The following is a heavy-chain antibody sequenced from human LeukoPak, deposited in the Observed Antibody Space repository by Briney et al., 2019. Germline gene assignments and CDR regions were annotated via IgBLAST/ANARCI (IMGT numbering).Heavy chain of an antibody. D-gene: IGHD1-26*01. V-gene: IGHV3-11*05. Sequence: GGSLRLSCAASGFTFSDYYMSWIRQAPGKGLEWVSYISSSSSYTNYADSVKGRFTISRDNAKNSLYLQMNSLRAEDTAVYYCAKAFQRGWERDAFAFWGQGTLVTVSS. CDR3: AKAFQRGWERDAFAF. CDR2: ISSSSSYT. CDR1: GFTFSDYY. J-gene: IGHJ3*01.